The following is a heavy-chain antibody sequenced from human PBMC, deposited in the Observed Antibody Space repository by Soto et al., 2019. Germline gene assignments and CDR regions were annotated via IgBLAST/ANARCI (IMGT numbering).Heavy chain of an antibody. V-gene: IGHV4-34*01. CDR3: ASGYGRNFDY. CDR1: GGSFSGYY. Sequence: QVQLQQWGAGLLKPSETLSLTCAVYGGSFSGYYWNWIRQPPGKGLEWIGEINHSGSTNYNPSLKSPVTRSVDTSKDQFSLKLSSVTAADTAVYYCASGYGRNFDYWGQGTLVTVSS. J-gene: IGHJ4*02. CDR2: INHSGST. D-gene: IGHD3-10*01.